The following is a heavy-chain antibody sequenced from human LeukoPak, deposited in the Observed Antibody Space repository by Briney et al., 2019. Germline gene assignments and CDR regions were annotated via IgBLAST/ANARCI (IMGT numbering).Heavy chain of an antibody. CDR3: AQDIAWGAFEH. Sequence: GGSLRLSCAASGFTLSNAWMNWVRQAPGKGLEWVSGISPSGGGTYYADSVKGRFTISRDDSKNTLSLQMNSLRVEDTALYYCAQDIAWGAFEHWGQGTLVTVSS. J-gene: IGHJ4*02. CDR2: ISPSGGGT. D-gene: IGHD7-27*01. CDR1: GFTLSNAW. V-gene: IGHV3-23*01.